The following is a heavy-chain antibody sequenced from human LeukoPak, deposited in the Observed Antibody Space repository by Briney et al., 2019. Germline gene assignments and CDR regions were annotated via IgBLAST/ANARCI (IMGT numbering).Heavy chain of an antibody. Sequence: ASVKVSCKASGYIFTGYYMHWVRQAPGQGLEWMGRINPNSGGTNYAQKFQGRVTMTRDTSISTAYMELSRLRSDDTAVYYCARGEYCSGGSCHRDNWFDPWGQGTLVTVSS. J-gene: IGHJ5*02. CDR1: GYIFTGYY. CDR3: ARGEYCSGGSCHRDNWFDP. D-gene: IGHD2-15*01. CDR2: INPNSGGT. V-gene: IGHV1-2*06.